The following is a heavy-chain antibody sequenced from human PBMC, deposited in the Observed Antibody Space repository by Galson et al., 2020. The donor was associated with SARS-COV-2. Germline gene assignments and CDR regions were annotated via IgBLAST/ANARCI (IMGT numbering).Heavy chain of an antibody. CDR2: ISYSGST. V-gene: IGHV4-59*01. Sequence: ETSATLSLTCRVSDAPMSSYYWSWIRQPPGKGLEWIGYISYSGSTSYNPSLRSRVTISIYLSRNHLSLKVTSVTAADTAVYYCARDPAPLYGDNYYYGMDVCGRGTTVTVSS. J-gene: IGHJ6*02. CDR3: ARDPAPLYGDNYYYGMDV. D-gene: IGHD4-17*01. CDR1: DAPMSSYY.